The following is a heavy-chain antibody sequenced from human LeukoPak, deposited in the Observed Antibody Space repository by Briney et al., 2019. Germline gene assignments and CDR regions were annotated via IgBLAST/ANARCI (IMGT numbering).Heavy chain of an antibody. V-gene: IGHV1-18*01. J-gene: IGHJ3*02. D-gene: IGHD3-22*01. CDR2: ISAKNNYT. CDR1: GYSLTSYG. Sequence: ASVKVSCKASGYSLTSYGFTWVRQAPGQGLEWLGWISAKNNYTSYSQRVQDRVTMTTDTSTRTAYMELRSLRSDDTAVYYCASMGVTMTRSIWGQGTMVTVSS. CDR3: ASMGVTMTRSI.